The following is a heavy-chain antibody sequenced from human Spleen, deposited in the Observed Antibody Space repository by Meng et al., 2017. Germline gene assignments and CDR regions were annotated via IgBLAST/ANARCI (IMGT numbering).Heavy chain of an antibody. D-gene: IGHD3-22*01. V-gene: IGHV3-30*04. Sequence: GESLKISCAASGFTFNHYAMHWVRQAPGKGLEWVAVISHDGSSIIYADSVKGRFTVSRDNSKNTLYLHMNSLRAEDTAMYFCARDAFDSSAYYSGSLPYNWFDPWGQGTLVTVSS. J-gene: IGHJ5*02. CDR3: ARDAFDSSAYYSGSLPYNWFDP. CDR1: GFTFNHYA. CDR2: ISHDGSSI.